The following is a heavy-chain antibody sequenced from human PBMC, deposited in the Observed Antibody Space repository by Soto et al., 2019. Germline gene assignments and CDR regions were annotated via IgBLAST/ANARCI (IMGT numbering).Heavy chain of an antibody. J-gene: IGHJ5*02. Sequence: PGESLKISWKGSGYSFTSYWITCVRQMPGKGLEWMGRIDPSDSYTSYSPSFQGHVTISADKSIGTAYLQWSSLKASDTAMYYCARRGSGWSNWFDPWGQGTLVTVSS. CDR2: IDPSDSYT. D-gene: IGHD6-19*01. CDR1: GYSFTSYW. V-gene: IGHV5-10-1*01. CDR3: ARRGSGWSNWFDP.